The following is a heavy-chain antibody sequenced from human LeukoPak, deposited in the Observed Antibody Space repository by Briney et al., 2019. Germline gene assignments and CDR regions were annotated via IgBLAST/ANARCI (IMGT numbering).Heavy chain of an antibody. V-gene: IGHV4-39*01. CDR3: ARHFFDWFRMKWFDH. CDR2: IVYSGST. Sequence: SETLSLTCTVSGGSISSSSYYWGWIRQPLGKGLEWIGSIVYSGSTYYNPSLKSRVTISADTSENQFSLKLSSVTAADTAVYYCARHFFDWFRMKWFDHWGQGTLVTVSS. J-gene: IGHJ5*02. CDR1: GGSISSSSYY. D-gene: IGHD3-9*01.